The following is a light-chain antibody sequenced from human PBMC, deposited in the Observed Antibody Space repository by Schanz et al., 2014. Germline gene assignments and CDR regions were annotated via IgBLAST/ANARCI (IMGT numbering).Light chain of an antibody. J-gene: IGKJ2*01. V-gene: IGKV3-20*01. Sequence: EIVLTQSPATLSLSAGERATLSCGASQSVSSSYLAWYQQKPGQSPRVVIYGASIRATGIPARFSGRGSGTDFTLTISSLEPEDFAMYYCQQFGSSPGYTFGQGTKLEIK. CDR2: GAS. CDR1: QSVSSSY. CDR3: QQFGSSPGYT.